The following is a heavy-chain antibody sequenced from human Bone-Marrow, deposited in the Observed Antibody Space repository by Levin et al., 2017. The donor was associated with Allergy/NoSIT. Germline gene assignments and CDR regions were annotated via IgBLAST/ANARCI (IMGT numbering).Heavy chain of an antibody. D-gene: IGHD2-2*01. J-gene: IGHJ3*02. Sequence: PGGSLRLSCAASGFTFSSYGMHWVRQAPGKGLEWVAVIWYDGSNKYYADSVKGRFTISRDNSKNTLYLQMNSLRAEDTAVYYCARCSIPFPVVPAAIFAFDIWGQGTMVTVSS. CDR1: GFTFSSYG. CDR3: ARCSIPFPVVPAAIFAFDI. V-gene: IGHV3-33*01. CDR2: IWYDGSNK.